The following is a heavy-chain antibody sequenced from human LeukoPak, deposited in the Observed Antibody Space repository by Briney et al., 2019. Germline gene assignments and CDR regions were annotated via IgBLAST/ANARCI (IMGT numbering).Heavy chain of an antibody. CDR3: ARGYTYYDFWSGYRPDAFDI. D-gene: IGHD3-3*01. V-gene: IGHV6-1*01. J-gene: IGHJ3*02. CDR1: GDSVSSNSAA. Sequence: SQTLSLTCAIYGDSVSSNSAAWNWIRQSPSRGLEWLGRTYYRSKWYNDYAVSVKSRITINPDTSKNQFSLQLNSVTPEDTALYYCARGYTYYDFWSGYRPDAFDIWGRGTMVTVSS. CDR2: TYYRSKWYN.